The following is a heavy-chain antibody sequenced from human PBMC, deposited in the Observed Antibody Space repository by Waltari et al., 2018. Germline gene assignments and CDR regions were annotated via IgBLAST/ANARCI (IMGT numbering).Heavy chain of an antibody. CDR3: AKDLGGFSGSHWYFDL. D-gene: IGHD5-12*01. Sequence: EVQLVESGGGLVQPGGSLRLSCAASGFPFRSYAMSWVRQAPGRGPEWVSFIRVMDGRTNYADSAKGRFTISRDNVKNTLFLQMNSLRADDAAVYYCAKDLGGFSGSHWYFDLWGRGTLVTVSS. CDR2: IRVMDGRT. CDR1: GFPFRSYA. V-gene: IGHV3-23*04. J-gene: IGHJ2*01.